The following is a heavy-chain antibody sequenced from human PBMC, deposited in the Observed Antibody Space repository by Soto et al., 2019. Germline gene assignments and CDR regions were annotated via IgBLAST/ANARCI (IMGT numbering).Heavy chain of an antibody. CDR2: MSYDGSNK. J-gene: IGHJ4*02. CDR3: AKEVWGYCSGGTCYSFDY. V-gene: IGHV3-30*18. D-gene: IGHD2-15*01. CDR1: GFTFSNYG. Sequence: ESGGGVVQPGKSLRLSCAASGFTFSNYGMHWVRQAPGKGLEWVAVMSYDGSNKYYGDSVKGRFTISRDNSKNTLYLQMNSLRAEDTAVYYCAKEVWGYCSGGTCYSFDYWGQGTLVTVSS.